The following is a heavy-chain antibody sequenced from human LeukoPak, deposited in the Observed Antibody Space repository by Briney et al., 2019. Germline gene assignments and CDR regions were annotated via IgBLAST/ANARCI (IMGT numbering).Heavy chain of an antibody. D-gene: IGHD4-17*01. J-gene: IGHJ4*02. V-gene: IGHV3-30-3*01. CDR2: ISYDGSNK. Sequence: PGGSLRLSCAASGFTFSSYAMHWVRQAPGKGLEWVAVISYDGSNKYYADSVKGRFTISRDNSKNTLYPQMNSLRAEDTAVYYCARGDYGDRNLLAFGYWGQGTLVTVSS. CDR1: GFTFSSYA. CDR3: ARGDYGDRNLLAFGY.